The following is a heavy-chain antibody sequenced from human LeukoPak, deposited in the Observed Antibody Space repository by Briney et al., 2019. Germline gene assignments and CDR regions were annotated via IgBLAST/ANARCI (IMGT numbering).Heavy chain of an antibody. Sequence: PSETLSLTCTVSGGSISSSSYYWGWIRQPPGKGLEWIGSIYYSGSTYYNPSLKSRVTISVDTSKNQFSLKLSSVTAADTAVYYCARHLGDGYNYSTLSFHYYYMDVWGKGTTVTISS. D-gene: IGHD5-24*01. CDR1: GGSISSSSYY. V-gene: IGHV4-39*01. CDR3: ARHLGDGYNYSTLSFHYYYMDV. J-gene: IGHJ6*03. CDR2: IYYSGST.